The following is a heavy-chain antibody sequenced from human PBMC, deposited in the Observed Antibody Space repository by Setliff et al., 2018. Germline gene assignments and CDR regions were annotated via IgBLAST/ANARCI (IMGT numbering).Heavy chain of an antibody. D-gene: IGHD5-12*01. Sequence: GGSLRLSCAASGFTFSSYAMHWVRQAPGKGLEWVAVISYDGETIYAEKFQGRVTITADTSTDTAYMELSSLRSEDTAVYYCARPAVATDVSRQLDYWGQGTLVTVSS. J-gene: IGHJ4*02. CDR2: ISYDGET. CDR3: ARPAVATDVSRQLDY. V-gene: IGHV1-69-2*01. CDR1: GFTFSSYA.